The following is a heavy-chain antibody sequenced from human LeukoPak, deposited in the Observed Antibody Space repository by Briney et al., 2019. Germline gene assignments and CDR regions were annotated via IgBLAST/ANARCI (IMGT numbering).Heavy chain of an antibody. V-gene: IGHV3-48*02. J-gene: IGHJ4*02. CDR3: ARVDYFES. CDR1: GFTFSSYI. Sequence: GGSLRLSCADSGFTFSSYIMSWVRQAPGKGLEWLSYISSSSGTIYYADSVKGRFTISRDNAKNSLYLQMNSLTDEDTAVYYCARVDYFESWGQGTLVTVSS. CDR2: ISSSSGTI.